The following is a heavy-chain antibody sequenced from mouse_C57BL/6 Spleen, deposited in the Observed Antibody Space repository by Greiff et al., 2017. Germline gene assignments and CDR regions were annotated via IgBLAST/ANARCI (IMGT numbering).Heavy chain of an antibody. CDR3: ARHGDYVWYFDV. D-gene: IGHD2-4*01. J-gene: IGHJ1*03. Sequence: VKLVESGPGLVAPSQSLSITCTVSGFSLTSYGVPWVRQPPGKGLEWLVVIWSDGSTTYNSALKSRLSISKDNSKSQVFLKMNSRPKDDTAMYYCARHGDYVWYFDVWGTGTTVTVSS. CDR2: IWSDGST. CDR1: GFSLTSYG. V-gene: IGHV2-6-1*01.